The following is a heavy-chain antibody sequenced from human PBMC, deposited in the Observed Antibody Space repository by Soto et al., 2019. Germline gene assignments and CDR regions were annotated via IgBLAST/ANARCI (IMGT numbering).Heavy chain of an antibody. D-gene: IGHD6-19*01. J-gene: IGHJ4*02. CDR3: ARDPKQWLVRDYFDY. Sequence: QVQLVESGGGVVQPGRSLRLCCAASGFTFSSYAMHWVRQAPGKGLEWVAVISYDGSNKYYADSVKGRFTISRDNSKNTLYLQMNSLRAEGTAVYYCARDPKQWLVRDYFDYWGQGTLVTVSS. CDR1: GFTFSSYA. V-gene: IGHV3-30-3*01. CDR2: ISYDGSNK.